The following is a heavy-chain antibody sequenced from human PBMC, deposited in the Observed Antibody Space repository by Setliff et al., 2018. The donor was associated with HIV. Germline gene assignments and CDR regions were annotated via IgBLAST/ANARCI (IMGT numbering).Heavy chain of an antibody. CDR1: GYSISSGYY. Sequence: PSETLSLTCTVSGYSISSGYYWGWIRQPPGKGLEWIGSIYHSGSTYYNPSLKSRVTISVDTSKNQFSLKLSSVTAADTALYFCVREGAGSGSYYLDFWGQGILVTVSS. D-gene: IGHD3-10*01. V-gene: IGHV4-38-2*02. J-gene: IGHJ4*02. CDR3: VREGAGSGSYYLDF. CDR2: IYHSGST.